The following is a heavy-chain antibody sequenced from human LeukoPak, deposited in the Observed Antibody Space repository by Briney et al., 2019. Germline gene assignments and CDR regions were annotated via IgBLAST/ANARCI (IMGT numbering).Heavy chain of an antibody. CDR3: AREKYYYGSGSTFHAFDI. CDR1: GYTFTSYD. V-gene: IGHV1-8*03. CDR2: MNPNSGNT. J-gene: IGHJ3*02. Sequence: GASVKVSCKASGYTFTSYDINWVRQATGQGLEWMGWMNPNSGNTGYAQKFQGRVTITRNTSISIAYMELSSLRSEDTAVYYCAREKYYYGSGSTFHAFDIWGQGTMVTVSS. D-gene: IGHD3-10*01.